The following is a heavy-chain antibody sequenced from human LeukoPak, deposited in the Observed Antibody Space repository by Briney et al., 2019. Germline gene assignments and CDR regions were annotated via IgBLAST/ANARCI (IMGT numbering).Heavy chain of an antibody. Sequence: SETLSLTRTVSGGSISSYYWSWIRQPPGKGLEWIGYIYYSGSTNYNPSLKSRVTISVDTSKNQFSLKLSSVTAADTAVYYCARDQYGLNYFDYWGQGTLVTVSS. D-gene: IGHD4-17*01. CDR2: IYYSGST. CDR1: GGSISSYY. V-gene: IGHV4-59*01. J-gene: IGHJ4*02. CDR3: ARDQYGLNYFDY.